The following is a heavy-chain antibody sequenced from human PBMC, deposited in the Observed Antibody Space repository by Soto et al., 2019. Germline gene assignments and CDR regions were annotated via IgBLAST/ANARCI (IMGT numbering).Heavy chain of an antibody. D-gene: IGHD2-15*01. J-gene: IGHJ4*02. CDR1: EDIFNNFG. Sequence: QAQLVQSGAEVKKPGASGKVACTASEDIFNNFGITWVRQAPGQGLEWLGWVSYYNGNTNYAHRLQGRVFMTTDTATSTAYLELRSLTFNDTAVYYCASDLTRFCSGGSCPFSMWGQGTQVIVSS. CDR3: ASDLTRFCSGGSCPFSM. CDR2: VSYYNGNT. V-gene: IGHV1-18*01.